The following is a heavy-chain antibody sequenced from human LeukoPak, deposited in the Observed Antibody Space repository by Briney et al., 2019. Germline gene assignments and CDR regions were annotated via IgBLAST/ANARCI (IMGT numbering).Heavy chain of an antibody. V-gene: IGHV1-2*02. CDR1: GYTFTGYY. D-gene: IGHD6-13*01. Sequence: ASVTVSCKASGYTFTGYYMHWVRQAPGQGLEWMGWINPNSGGTNYAQKFQGRVTMTRDTSISTAYMELSRLRSDDTAVYYCAREYSSSWQPFDYWGQGTLVTVSS. CDR3: AREYSSSWQPFDY. J-gene: IGHJ4*02. CDR2: INPNSGGT.